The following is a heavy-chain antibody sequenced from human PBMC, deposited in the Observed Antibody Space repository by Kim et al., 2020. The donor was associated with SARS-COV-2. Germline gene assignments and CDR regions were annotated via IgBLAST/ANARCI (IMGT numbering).Heavy chain of an antibody. CDR1: GGSISSSHRF. CDR3: AKRDDRGTNYVNAFDV. Sequence: SETLSLTCTVSGGSISSSHRFWGWIRQPPGRGLEWIESITYDGTPYYNPSLKSRVTISLDTSKNQFSLTLSSVTAADTAVYYCAKRDDRGTNYVNAFDVWGQGTMVTVSS. CDR2: ITYDGTP. J-gene: IGHJ3*01. D-gene: IGHD3-10*02. V-gene: IGHV4-39*01.